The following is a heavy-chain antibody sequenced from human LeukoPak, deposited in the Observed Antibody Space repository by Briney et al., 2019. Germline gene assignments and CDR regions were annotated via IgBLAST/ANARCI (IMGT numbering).Heavy chain of an antibody. CDR1: GYSISSGYY. CDR2: IYHSGST. Sequence: SETLSLTCTVSGYSISSGYYWGWIRQPPGKGLEWIGSIYHSGSTYYNPSLKSRVTISVDTSKNQFSLKLSSVTAADTAVYYCARDGGRILEWLDFDYWGQGTLVTVSS. D-gene: IGHD3-3*01. J-gene: IGHJ4*02. V-gene: IGHV4-38-2*02. CDR3: ARDGGRILEWLDFDY.